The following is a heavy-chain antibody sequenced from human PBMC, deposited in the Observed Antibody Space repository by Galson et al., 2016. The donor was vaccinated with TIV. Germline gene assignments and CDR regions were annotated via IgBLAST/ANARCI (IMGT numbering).Heavy chain of an antibody. CDR3: ARAGVGAARDGGDY. CDR1: GSIFSSYT. V-gene: IGHV1-69*02. CDR2: IIPILGMT. J-gene: IGHJ4*02. Sequence: SVKVSCKASGSIFSSYTIFWVRQAPGQGLEWMGRIIPILGMTNYAQKFQGRVTITADTSTNTAYMELGSLRSEDTAIYYCARAGVGAARDGGDYWGQGTLVTVSS. D-gene: IGHD6-6*01.